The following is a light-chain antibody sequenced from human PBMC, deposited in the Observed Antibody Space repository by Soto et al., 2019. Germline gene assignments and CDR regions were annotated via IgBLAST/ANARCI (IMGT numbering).Light chain of an antibody. CDR3: SSDTTSSTRV. CDR1: SSDVGAYDF. V-gene: IGLV2-14*03. CDR2: EVI. Sequence: QSVLTQPASVSGSPGQSITISCTGTSSDVGAYDFVSWYQQHPDKAPKLMISEVIYRPSAVSTRFSGSKSVNTATLTISGLQAEDGGDYYCSSDTTSSTRVFGTGTKVPVL. J-gene: IGLJ1*01.